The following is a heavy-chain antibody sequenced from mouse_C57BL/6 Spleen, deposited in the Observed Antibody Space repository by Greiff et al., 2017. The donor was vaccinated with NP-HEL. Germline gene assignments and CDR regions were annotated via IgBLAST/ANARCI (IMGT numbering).Heavy chain of an antibody. CDR1: GFSLTSYG. V-gene: IGHV2-2*01. CDR3: ARKDYSNFYFDY. J-gene: IGHJ2*01. D-gene: IGHD2-5*01. Sequence: VKLMESGPGLVQPSQSLSITCTVSGFSLTSYGVHWVRQSPGKGLEWLGVIWSGGSTDYNAAFISRLSISKDNSKSQVFFKMNSLQADDTAIYYCARKDYSNFYFDYWGQGTTLTVSS. CDR2: IWSGGST.